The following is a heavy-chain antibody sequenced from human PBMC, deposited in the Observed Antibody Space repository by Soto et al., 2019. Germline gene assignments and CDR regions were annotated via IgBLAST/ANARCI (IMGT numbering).Heavy chain of an antibody. CDR1: GYTFTSYA. Sequence: SVKVSCKASGYTFTSYAIHWVRQAPGQGLEWMGGIIPIFGTANYAQKFQGRVTITADESTSTAYMELSSLRSEDTAVYYCARVCPLYDILTGPFDYWGQGTLVTVSS. V-gene: IGHV1-69*13. D-gene: IGHD3-9*01. CDR2: IIPIFGTA. CDR3: ARVCPLYDILTGPFDY. J-gene: IGHJ4*02.